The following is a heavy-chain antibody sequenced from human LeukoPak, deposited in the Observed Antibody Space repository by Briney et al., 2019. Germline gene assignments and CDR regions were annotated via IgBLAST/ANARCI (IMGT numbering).Heavy chain of an antibody. Sequence: ASVKVSCKASGYTFTSYYMHWVRQAPGQELEWMGIINPSGGSTSYAQKFQGRVTMTRDTSTSTVYMELSSLRSEDTAVYYCARWRMYDYGDYDAFDIWGQGTMVTVSS. CDR3: ARWRMYDYGDYDAFDI. D-gene: IGHD4-17*01. J-gene: IGHJ3*02. CDR1: GYTFTSYY. V-gene: IGHV1-46*01. CDR2: INPSGGST.